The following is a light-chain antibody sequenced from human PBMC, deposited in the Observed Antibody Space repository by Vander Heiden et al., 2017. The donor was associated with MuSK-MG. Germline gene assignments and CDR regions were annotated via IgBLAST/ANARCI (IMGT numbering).Light chain of an antibody. J-gene: IGKJ1*01. CDR1: PIVVSRFGNTS. CDR2: VVS. V-gene: IGKV2-30*01. CDR3: MQYTHSPHT. Sequence: VVLTQPPLSLPVSLGQPASISCRSSPIVVSRFGNTSLYWFQQRPGQSPGRLIPVVSNRHCGVPDRFSASGSGTDFTLKISRVEAEDVGVYYCMQYTHSPHTFGQGTQVEIK.